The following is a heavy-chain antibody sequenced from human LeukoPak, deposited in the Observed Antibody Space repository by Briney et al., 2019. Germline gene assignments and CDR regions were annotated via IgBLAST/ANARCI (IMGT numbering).Heavy chain of an antibody. V-gene: IGHV3-23*01. Sequence: SGGSLRLSCAASGFTFSSYAMSWVRQAPGKGLEWVSAISGIGGSTYYADSVKGRFTISRDNCKNTLYLQMNSLRAEDTAVYYCAKFQQAYGVFDGFDSWGQGALVTVAS. CDR2: ISGIGGST. J-gene: IGHJ4*02. CDR3: AKFQQAYGVFDGFDS. D-gene: IGHD5/OR15-5a*01. CDR1: GFTFSSYA.